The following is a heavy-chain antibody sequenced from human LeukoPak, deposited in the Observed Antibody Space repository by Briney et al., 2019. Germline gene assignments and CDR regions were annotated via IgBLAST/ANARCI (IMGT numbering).Heavy chain of an antibody. J-gene: IGHJ4*02. Sequence: KTSQSLSLTCTVSGGSISSGGYYWSWLRQPPGKSLEWIGYIYHSGSTYYNPSLKSRVTISVDRSKNQFSLKLSSVTAADTAVYYCARTVRGYCSSTSCYNSDYWGQGTLVTVSS. CDR2: IYHSGST. V-gene: IGHV4-30-2*01. CDR3: ARTVRGYCSSTSCYNSDY. CDR1: GGSISSGGYY. D-gene: IGHD2-2*02.